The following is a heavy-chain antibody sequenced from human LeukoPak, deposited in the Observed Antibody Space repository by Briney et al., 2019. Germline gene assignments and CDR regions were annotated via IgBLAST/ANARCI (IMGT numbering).Heavy chain of an antibody. J-gene: IGHJ4*02. D-gene: IGHD3-9*01. CDR3: ARDSKERYSFDY. V-gene: IGHV4-34*01. CDR2: INHSGST. CDR1: GGSFSGYY. Sequence: SETLSLTCAVYGGSFSGYYWSWIRQPPGKGLEWIGEINHSGSTNYNPSLKSRVTISVDTSKNQFSLKLSSVTAADTAVYYCARDSKERYSFDYWGQGILVTVSS.